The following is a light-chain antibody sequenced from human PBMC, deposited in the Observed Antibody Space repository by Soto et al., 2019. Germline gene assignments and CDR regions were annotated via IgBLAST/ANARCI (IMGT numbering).Light chain of an antibody. CDR2: GAS. CDR1: QSVSIN. Sequence: ETVMTQSPATLSVSPGEGATLSCRASQSVSINLAWYQQKPGQAPRLLIYGASTRATGIPARFSGSWSGTEFTLTISSLQSEDFAVYYCQQYNNWPPITFGQGTRLEIK. V-gene: IGKV3-15*01. J-gene: IGKJ5*01. CDR3: QQYNNWPPIT.